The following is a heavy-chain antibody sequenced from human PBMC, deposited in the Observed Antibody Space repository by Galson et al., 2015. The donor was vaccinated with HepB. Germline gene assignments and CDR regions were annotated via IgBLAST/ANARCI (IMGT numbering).Heavy chain of an antibody. CDR2: VWYDASNK. D-gene: IGHD1-26*01. CDR1: GGGFRSPS. J-gene: IGHJ5*02. V-gene: IGHV3-33*01. CDR3: ARTTRAAVGDWFDP. Sequence: SLGQAAAAQGGGFRSPSMHWAGQAPGKGLEWVAVVWYDASNKYYADSVKGRFTISRDNSKNTLYLQMNSLRVEDTAVYYCARTTRAAVGDWFDPWGQGTLVTVSS.